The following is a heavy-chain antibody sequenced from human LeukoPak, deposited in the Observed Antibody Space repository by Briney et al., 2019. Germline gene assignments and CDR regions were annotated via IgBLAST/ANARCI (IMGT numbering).Heavy chain of an antibody. J-gene: IGHJ4*02. D-gene: IGHD4-11*01. Sequence: GGSLRLSCAASGFIFRNYGMNWVRQPPGKGLEWVSGVSPNGETAYYADSVKGRFTISRDNSKNTLYLQMNSLRAEDTAVYYCAKGETTVTPHPDYWGQGTLVTVSS. CDR2: VSPNGETA. CDR1: GFIFRNYG. CDR3: AKGETTVTPHPDY. V-gene: IGHV3-23*01.